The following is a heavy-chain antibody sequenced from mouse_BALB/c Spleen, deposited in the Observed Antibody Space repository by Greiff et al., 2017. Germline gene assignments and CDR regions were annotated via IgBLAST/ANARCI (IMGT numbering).Heavy chain of an antibody. CDR2: IRSKSNNYAT. V-gene: IGHV10-1*02. CDR3: VRSYGPFDY. Sequence: EVKLMESGGGLVQPKGSLKLSCAASGFTFNTYAMNWVRQAPGKGLEWVARIRSKSNNYATYYADSVKDRFTISRDDSQSMLYLQMNNLKTEDTAMYYCVRSYGPFDYWGQGTTLTVSS. CDR1: GFTFNTYA. D-gene: IGHD1-1*02. J-gene: IGHJ2*01.